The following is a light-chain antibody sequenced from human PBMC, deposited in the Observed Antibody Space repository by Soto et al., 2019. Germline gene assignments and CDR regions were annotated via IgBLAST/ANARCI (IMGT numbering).Light chain of an antibody. CDR1: QSIGNE. CDR3: LQDYNYPYT. Sequence: AIQMTQSPSSLSASVGDRVTITCRASQSIGNELGWYQQKPGKVPKLLIYAASSLQRGIPSRFSGSGSGTDFTLTISSLQPEDFATYYCLQDYNYPYTFGQGTKLEIK. J-gene: IGKJ2*01. CDR2: AAS. V-gene: IGKV1-6*01.